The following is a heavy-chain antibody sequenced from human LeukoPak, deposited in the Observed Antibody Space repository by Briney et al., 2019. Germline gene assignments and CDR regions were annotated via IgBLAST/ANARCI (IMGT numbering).Heavy chain of an antibody. CDR1: GGSISSGDYY. V-gene: IGHV4-30-4*08. Sequence: SQTLSLTCTVSGGSISSGDYYWSWIRQPPGKGLEWIGYIYYSGSTYYNPSLKSRVTISVDTSKNQFSLKLSSVTAADTAVCYCARDFGYYDNTDYWGQGTLVTVSS. J-gene: IGHJ4*02. CDR3: ARDFGYYDNTDY. CDR2: IYYSGST. D-gene: IGHD3-22*01.